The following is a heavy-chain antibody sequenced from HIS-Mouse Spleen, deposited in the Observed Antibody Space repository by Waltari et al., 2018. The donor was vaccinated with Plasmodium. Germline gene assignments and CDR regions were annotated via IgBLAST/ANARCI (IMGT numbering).Heavy chain of an antibody. J-gene: IGHJ4*02. CDR3: AKILSYSSSPEDY. Sequence: QVQLVESGGGVVQPGRSLRLSCAASGFTFSSYGMHWVRQAPGKGLEWVAVISYEGSNKYYADSVKGRFTISRDNSKNTLYRQMNSLRAEDTAVYYCAKILSYSSSPEDYWGQGTLVTVSS. V-gene: IGHV3-30*18. CDR1: GFTFSSYG. D-gene: IGHD6-6*01. CDR2: ISYEGSNK.